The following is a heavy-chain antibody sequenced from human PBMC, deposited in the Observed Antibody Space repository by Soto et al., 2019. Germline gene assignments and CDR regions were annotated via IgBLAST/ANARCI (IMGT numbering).Heavy chain of an antibody. V-gene: IGHV3-30*03. CDR3: ASTWSGYYYFDS. J-gene: IGHJ4*02. Sequence: QVQLVESGGGVVQPGGSLRLSCAASGFTFSSYGMHWVRQAPGKGLEWVAVISYDGNNRYYGDSVKGRFTIYRDNSKNTLYLQMNSLRAEDTAVYYCASTWSGYYYFDSWGQGTLVTVSS. CDR1: GFTFSSYG. CDR2: ISYDGNNR. D-gene: IGHD3-3*01.